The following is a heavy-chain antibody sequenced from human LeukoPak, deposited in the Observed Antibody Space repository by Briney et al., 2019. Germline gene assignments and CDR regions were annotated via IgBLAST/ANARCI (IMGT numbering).Heavy chain of an antibody. V-gene: IGHV3-30*02. CDR1: GFTFSSYG. J-gene: IGHJ3*02. D-gene: IGHD3-22*01. CDR2: IRYDGSNK. Sequence: GGSLRLSCAASGFTFSSYGMHWVRQAPGKGLEWVAFIRYDGSNKYYADSVKGRFTISRDNSKNTLYLQMNSLRAEDTAVYYCANLGYYYDSSGYPHAFDIWGQGTMVTVSS. CDR3: ANLGYYYDSSGYPHAFDI.